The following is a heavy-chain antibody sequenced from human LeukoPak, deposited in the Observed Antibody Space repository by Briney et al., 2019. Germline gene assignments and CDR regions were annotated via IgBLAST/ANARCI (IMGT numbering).Heavy chain of an antibody. D-gene: IGHD5-18*01. Sequence: ASVKVSCKASGYTFTSYAMHWVRQAPGQGLEWMGWISAYNGNTNYAQKPQGRVTMTIDTSTSTAYMELRSLRSDDTAVYYCARDWDVDTAMVTGYWGQGTLVTVSS. CDR3: ARDWDVDTAMVTGY. J-gene: IGHJ4*02. CDR2: ISAYNGNT. CDR1: GYTFTSYA. V-gene: IGHV1-18*01.